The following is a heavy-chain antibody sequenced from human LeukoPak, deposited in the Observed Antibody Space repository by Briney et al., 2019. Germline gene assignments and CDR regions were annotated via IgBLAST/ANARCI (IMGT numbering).Heavy chain of an antibody. CDR1: GYTFTSYY. CDR2: INPSGGGT. Sequence: GASVKVSCKASGYTFTSYYMHWVRQAPGQGLERMGIINPSGGGTSYAQRFQGRLTMTRDTSTSTVYMELSSLRSEDTAVYYCARDFISILRDTLDYWGQGTLVTVSS. D-gene: IGHD3-16*02. V-gene: IGHV1-46*01. J-gene: IGHJ4*02. CDR3: ARDFISILRDTLDY.